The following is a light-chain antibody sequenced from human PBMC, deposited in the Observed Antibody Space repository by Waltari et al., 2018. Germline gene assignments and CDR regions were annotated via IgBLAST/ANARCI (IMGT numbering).Light chain of an antibody. CDR1: QGISKY. CDR2: GAS. Sequence: DIQMTQSPSSLSASVGDRLTITCRASQGISKYLAGYQQKPGKIPKLLTYGASTLHSGVPSRFGGSGAGTDFTLTINSLQPEDVATDYCQKYNSAPLTFGGGTKVEIK. CDR3: QKYNSAPLT. V-gene: IGKV1-27*01. J-gene: IGKJ4*01.